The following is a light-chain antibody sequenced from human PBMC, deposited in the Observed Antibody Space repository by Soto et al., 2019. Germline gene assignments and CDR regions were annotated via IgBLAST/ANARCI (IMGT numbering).Light chain of an antibody. Sequence: QSVLTQPPSASGTPGQRVTISCSGRSSNIGRNTVNWYQQLPGMAPKLLIYNNDQRPSGVPDRFSGSKSGTSASLAISGLQSEDEADYFCSTWDDSRRVFGGGTKLTVL. CDR3: STWDDSRRV. CDR2: NND. CDR1: SSNIGRNT. V-gene: IGLV1-44*01. J-gene: IGLJ3*02.